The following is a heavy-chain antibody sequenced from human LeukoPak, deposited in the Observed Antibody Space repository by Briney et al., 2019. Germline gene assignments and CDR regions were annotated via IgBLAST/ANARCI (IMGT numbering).Heavy chain of an antibody. CDR3: ARRRDSSSWSSGGSWFDP. Sequence: SETLSLTCAVYGGSFSGYYWSWIRQPPGKGLEWIGEINHSGSTNYNPSLKSRVTISVDTSKNQFSLKLSSVTAADTAVYYCARRRDSSSWSSGGSWFDPWGQGTLVTVSS. D-gene: IGHD6-13*01. CDR2: INHSGST. J-gene: IGHJ5*02. CDR1: GGSFSGYY. V-gene: IGHV4-34*01.